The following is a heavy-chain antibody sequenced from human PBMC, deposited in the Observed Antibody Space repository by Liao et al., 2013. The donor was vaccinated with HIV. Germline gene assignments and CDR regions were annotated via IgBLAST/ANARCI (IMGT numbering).Heavy chain of an antibody. Sequence: QLQLQESGSGLVKPSQTLSLTCAVSGGSISSGGYSWSWIRQPPGKGLEWIGYIYHSGSTNYSPSLNSRVTISVDTSKNQFSLKLSSVTAADTAVYYCARGGRRDYYSRSDYYYYYMDVWGKGTTVTVSS. CDR1: GGSISSGGYS. D-gene: IGHD4-17*01. CDR3: ARGGRRDYYSRSDYYYYYMDV. CDR2: IYHSGST. V-gene: IGHV4-30-2*01. J-gene: IGHJ6*03.